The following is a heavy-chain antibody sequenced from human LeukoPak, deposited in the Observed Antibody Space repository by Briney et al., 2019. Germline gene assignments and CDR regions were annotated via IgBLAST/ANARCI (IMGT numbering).Heavy chain of an antibody. J-gene: IGHJ6*03. CDR2: IKQDGSEK. CDR3: ARNDGGWYAGRYYYYMDV. Sequence: GGSLRLSCAASGFTFSSYWMSWVRQAPGKGLEWVANIKQDGSEKYYVDSVKGRFTISKDNAKNSLYLQMNSLRAEDTAVYYCARNDGGWYAGRYYYYMDVWGKGTTVTVSS. V-gene: IGHV3-7*01. CDR1: GFTFSSYW. D-gene: IGHD6-19*01.